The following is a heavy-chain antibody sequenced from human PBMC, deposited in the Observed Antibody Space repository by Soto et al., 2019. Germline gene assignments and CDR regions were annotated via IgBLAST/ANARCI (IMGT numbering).Heavy chain of an antibody. V-gene: IGHV3-15*01. CDR3: TTTKYGDRTYYYYYYMDV. D-gene: IGHD4-17*01. J-gene: IGHJ6*03. CDR2: IKSKTDGGTT. Sequence: GGSLRLSCAASGFTFSNAWMSWVRQAPGKGLEWVGRIKSKTDGGTTDYAAPVKGRFTISRDDSKNTLYLQMNSLKTEDTAVYYCTTTKYGDRTYYYYYYMDVWGKGTTVTVSS. CDR1: GFTFSNAW.